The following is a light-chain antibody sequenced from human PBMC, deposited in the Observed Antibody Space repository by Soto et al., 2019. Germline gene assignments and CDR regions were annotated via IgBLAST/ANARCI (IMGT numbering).Light chain of an antibody. V-gene: IGKV1-9*01. CDR2: GAS. CDR3: QQLNSYPLT. J-gene: IGKJ4*01. Sequence: IQLTHSPSSPSASVVDISTTGGLARKAIGSSLAWYQKHAGKVPKVMIYGASTLQNGVTSRFSGSGSGTDFTLTISRLQPEDFATYYCQQLNSYPLTFGGGTKVDIK. CDR1: KAIGSS.